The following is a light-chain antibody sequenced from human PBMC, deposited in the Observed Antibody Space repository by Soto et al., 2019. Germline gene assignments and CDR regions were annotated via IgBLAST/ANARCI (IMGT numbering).Light chain of an antibody. V-gene: IGKV3-15*01. CDR2: GAS. CDR3: QQYSNWPPNT. CDR1: QNVGSSY. Sequence: EIALTQSPDTLSLSPGDRATLSCRASQNVGSSYVAWYQQKPGQAPRLLIYGASTRATGIPARFSGSGSGTEFTLTISSLQSEDFAVYYCQQYSNWPPNTFGQGTKLEIK. J-gene: IGKJ2*01.